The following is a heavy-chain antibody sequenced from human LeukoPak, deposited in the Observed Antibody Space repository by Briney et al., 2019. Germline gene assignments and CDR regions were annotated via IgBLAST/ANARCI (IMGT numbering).Heavy chain of an antibody. Sequence: ASVKVSFKASGYTFTSYYMHWVRQAPGQGLEWMGIINPSGGSTSYAQKFQGRVTMTRDMSTSTVYMELSSLRSEDTAVYYCARTYLGYSSSWSHFDYWGQGTLVTVSS. CDR2: INPSGGST. CDR1: GYTFTSYY. J-gene: IGHJ4*02. CDR3: ARTYLGYSSSWSHFDY. D-gene: IGHD6-13*01. V-gene: IGHV1-46*01.